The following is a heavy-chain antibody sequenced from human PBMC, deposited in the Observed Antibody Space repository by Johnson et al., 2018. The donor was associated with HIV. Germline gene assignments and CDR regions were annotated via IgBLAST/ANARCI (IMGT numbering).Heavy chain of an antibody. CDR1: GITVSSNY. CDR3: ARDGRDLVTRGSFDV. CDR2: IFTAGDV. Sequence: VQLVESGGGLVQPGGSLRLSCSASGITVSSNYMSWVRQAPGKGLEWVSVIFTAGDVYYSDSVKGRFTISRDNSKNILYLQMNSLRPEDTAVYYCARDGRDLVTRGSFDVWGQGTMVTVSS. D-gene: IGHD3-9*01. J-gene: IGHJ3*01. V-gene: IGHV3-66*01.